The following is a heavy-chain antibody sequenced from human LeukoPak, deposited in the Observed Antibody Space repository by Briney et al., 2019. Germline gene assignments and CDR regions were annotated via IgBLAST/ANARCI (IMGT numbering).Heavy chain of an antibody. CDR3: ARDFLSLVTGSSTSDAFDX. D-gene: IGHD2-2*01. Sequence: ASVKVSCKASGGTFSSYGINWVRQAPGQGLEWMGWISGYNSNTNSAQKLQGRVTMTTDTSTRTAYMELRSLRSDDTAVYYCARDFLSLVTGSSTSDAFDXXXXXXMVTVSS. CDR1: GGTFSSYG. J-gene: IGHJ3*02. V-gene: IGHV1-18*01. CDR2: ISGYNSNT.